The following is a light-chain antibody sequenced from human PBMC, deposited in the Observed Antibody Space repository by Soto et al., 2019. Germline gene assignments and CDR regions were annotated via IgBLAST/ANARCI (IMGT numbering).Light chain of an antibody. J-gene: IGLJ1*01. Sequence: QSVLTQPPSASGTPGQRVTISCSGGNSNIGTYTVNWYQQLPGAAPKLLIFSDNNRPSGVPDRFSGSKSGTSASLAITGLRAEDEADYYCQSYDNNSDYVFGTGTKV. CDR2: SDN. CDR3: QSYDNNSDYV. CDR1: NSNIGTYT. V-gene: IGLV1-44*01.